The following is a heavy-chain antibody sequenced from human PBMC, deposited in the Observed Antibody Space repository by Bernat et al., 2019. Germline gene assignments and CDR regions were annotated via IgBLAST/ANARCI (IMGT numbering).Heavy chain of an antibody. J-gene: IGHJ4*02. CDR2: IWYDGSRK. CDR3: AGEEPVTGRAVLDH. V-gene: IGHV3-33*01. D-gene: IGHD2-21*02. CDR1: GFTFSNYG. Sequence: QAQLVESGGGVVQPGMSLKVSCAASGFTFSNYGMNWVRQAPGKGLEWVAVIWYDGSRKFYADSVKGRFTISRDNSKNTLFLEMNSLRAEDTAVYYCAGEEPVTGRAVLDHWGQGTLLTVSS.